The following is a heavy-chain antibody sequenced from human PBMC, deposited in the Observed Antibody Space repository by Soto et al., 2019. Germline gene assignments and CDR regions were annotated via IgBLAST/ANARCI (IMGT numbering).Heavy chain of an antibody. CDR3: ARARTLRYDSRGYYPIAAFDV. CDR2: IIPILGIA. CDR1: GGTISSYT. Sequence: QVQLVQSGAEVKKPGSSVKVSCKASGGTISSYTISWVRQAPGQGLEWMGRIIPILGIANYAQKFQGRVTITADKPTSTAYMALSSLRSEDTAVYYCARARTLRYDSRGYYPIAAFDVWGQGTMVNVSS. V-gene: IGHV1-69*02. D-gene: IGHD3-22*01. J-gene: IGHJ3*01.